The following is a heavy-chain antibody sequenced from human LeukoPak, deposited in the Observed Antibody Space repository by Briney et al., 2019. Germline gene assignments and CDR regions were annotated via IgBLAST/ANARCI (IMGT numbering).Heavy chain of an antibody. D-gene: IGHD1-14*01. CDR2: ISGSGSTT. V-gene: IGHV3-23*01. CDR1: GFTFSSHV. Sequence: GGSLRLSCAASGFTFSSHVMTWVRQAPGKWLEWVSSISGSGSTTYHTDSVKGRFTISRDNFMNTLYLQMNSLRVEDTAVYYCARAWVPDFYYMDVWGKGTTVTVSS. CDR3: ARAWVPDFYYMDV. J-gene: IGHJ6*03.